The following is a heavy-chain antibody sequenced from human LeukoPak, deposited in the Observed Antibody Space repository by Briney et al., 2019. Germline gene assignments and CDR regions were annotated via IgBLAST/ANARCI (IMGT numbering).Heavy chain of an antibody. J-gene: IGHJ6*04. CDR3: ARGRPYGSGSSPYGMDV. D-gene: IGHD3-10*01. CDR1: GFTFSSYW. V-gene: IGHV3-74*01. CDR2: INSDGSST. Sequence: GGSLRLSCAASGFTFSSYWMHWVRQAPGKGLVWVAHINSDGSSTSYADSVKGRFTISRDNAKNTLYVQMNSLRAEDTAVYYCARGRPYGSGSSPYGMDVWGKGTTVTVSS.